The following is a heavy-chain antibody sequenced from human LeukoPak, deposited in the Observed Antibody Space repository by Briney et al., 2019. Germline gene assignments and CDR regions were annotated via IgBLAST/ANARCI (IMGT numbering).Heavy chain of an antibody. CDR1: GFTFSSYS. Sequence: GGSLRLSCAASGFTFSSYSMNWVRQAPGKGLEWVSSISSSSSYIYYADSVKGRFTISRDNAKNSLYLQMNSLRAEDTAVYYCASAVAAAPIDAFDIWGQGTMATVSS. CDR3: ASAVAAAPIDAFDI. CDR2: ISSSSSYI. V-gene: IGHV3-21*01. J-gene: IGHJ3*02. D-gene: IGHD6-13*01.